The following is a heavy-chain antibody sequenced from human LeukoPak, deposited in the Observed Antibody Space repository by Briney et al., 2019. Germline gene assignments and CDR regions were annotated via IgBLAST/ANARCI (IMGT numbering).Heavy chain of an antibody. CDR2: IYHSGST. Sequence: PSQTLSLTCAVSGGSISSGGYSWSWIRQPPGEGLEWIGYIYHSGSTYYNPSLKSRVTISVDRSKNQFSLKLSSVTAADTAVYYCARDSSGYRRLDYWGQGTLVTVSS. D-gene: IGHD3-22*01. V-gene: IGHV4-30-2*01. CDR3: ARDSSGYRRLDY. J-gene: IGHJ4*02. CDR1: GGSISSGGYS.